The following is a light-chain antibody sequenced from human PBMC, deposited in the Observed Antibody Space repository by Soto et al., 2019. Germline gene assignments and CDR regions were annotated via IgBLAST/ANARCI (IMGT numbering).Light chain of an antibody. CDR1: ALPKQH. Sequence: SYELTQPPSMSVSPGQTARITCSGDALPKQHAYWYQQKPGQAPVLVIYKDSERPSGIPARFSGSSSGTTVTLTISGVRAEDEADYYCQSADSSGTHVVFGGGTKLTVL. J-gene: IGLJ2*01. CDR2: KDS. V-gene: IGLV3-25*03. CDR3: QSADSSGTHVV.